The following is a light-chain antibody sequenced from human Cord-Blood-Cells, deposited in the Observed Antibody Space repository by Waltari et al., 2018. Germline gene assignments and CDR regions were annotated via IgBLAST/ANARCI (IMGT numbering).Light chain of an antibody. CDR2: EAS. V-gene: IGKV3-11*01. Sequence: EIVLPQSPPTLSLSPGERATLSCRASQSVSSYLAWYQQKPGQAPRLLIYEASNRATGIPARFSGSGSGTDFTLTISSLEPEDFAVYYCQQRSNWPPTFGQGTKVEIK. J-gene: IGKJ1*01. CDR3: QQRSNWPPT. CDR1: QSVSSY.